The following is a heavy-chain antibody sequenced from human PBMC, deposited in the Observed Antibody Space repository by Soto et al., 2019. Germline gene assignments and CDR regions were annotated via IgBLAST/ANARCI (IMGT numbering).Heavy chain of an antibody. D-gene: IGHD2-15*01. J-gene: IGHJ5*02. CDR1: GYTFTNYD. V-gene: IGHV1-18*01. CDR2: ISAYNGDT. Sequence: QVQLVQSGAEVKKPGASVKVSCKASGYTFTNYDINWVRQAPGQGLEWMGWISAYNGDTNYAQKLQGRVTMTTDTSTSTAYMELRSLRSDDTAVYYCARSVLPDPVVVVGHTPFDPWGQGTLVTVSS. CDR3: ARSVLPDPVVVVGHTPFDP.